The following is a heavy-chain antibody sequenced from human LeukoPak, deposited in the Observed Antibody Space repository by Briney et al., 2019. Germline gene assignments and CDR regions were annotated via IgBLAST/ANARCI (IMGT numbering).Heavy chain of an antibody. CDR1: GFTFNSYE. D-gene: IGHD1-26*01. J-gene: IGHJ4*02. CDR3: ARGGSYVHY. V-gene: IGHV3-48*03. Sequence: GGSLRLSCAASGFTFNSYEMSWVRQAPGKGLEWVSYINSGGSAIYYADSVKGRFTISRDNAKNSLYLQMNSLRADDTAVYYCARGGSYVHYWGQGTLVTVSS. CDR2: INSGGSAI.